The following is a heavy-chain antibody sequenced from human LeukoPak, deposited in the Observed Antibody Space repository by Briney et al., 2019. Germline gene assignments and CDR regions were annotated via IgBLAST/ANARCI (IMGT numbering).Heavy chain of an antibody. CDR2: IGGGGETT. CDR3: ARTGGSPYSASDY. V-gene: IGHV3-23*01. CDR1: GFTFSSYA. D-gene: IGHD2-15*01. J-gene: IGHJ4*02. Sequence: TGGSLRLSCAASGFTFSSYAMSWVRQAPGRRLEWVSSIGGGGETTYYTHSVKGRFTISRDNSKGTLYLQMNSLRVEDTAVYHCARTGGSPYSASDYWGQGTLVTVSS.